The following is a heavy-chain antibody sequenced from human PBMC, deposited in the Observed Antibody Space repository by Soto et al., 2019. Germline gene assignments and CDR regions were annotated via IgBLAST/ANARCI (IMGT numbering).Heavy chain of an antibody. J-gene: IGHJ4*02. CDR2: IIPIFGTA. Sequence: SVKVSCQASGGTFSSYAISWVRQAPGQGLEWMGGIIPIFGTANYAQKFQGRVTITADESTSTAYMELSSLRSEDTAGYYCAREGRGVAATDYWGQGTLVTVSS. D-gene: IGHD2-15*01. V-gene: IGHV1-69*13. CDR3: AREGRGVAATDY. CDR1: GGTFSSYA.